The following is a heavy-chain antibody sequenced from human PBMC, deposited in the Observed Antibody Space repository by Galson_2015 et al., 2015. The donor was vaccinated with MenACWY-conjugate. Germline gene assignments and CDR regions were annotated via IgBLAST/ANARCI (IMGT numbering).Heavy chain of an antibody. CDR3: ARNNNWSFDS. V-gene: IGHV3-74*01. J-gene: IGHJ4*02. CDR1: GFTFNNYW. CDR2: IKADGSFS. D-gene: IGHD1-1*01. Sequence: SLRLSCAASGFTFNNYWMHWVCQPPGKGLEWISYIKADGSFSNYADSVKGRFTISTDNAENMVYLQMDGLGDEDTAVYFCARNNNWSFDSWGQGTLVTVSS.